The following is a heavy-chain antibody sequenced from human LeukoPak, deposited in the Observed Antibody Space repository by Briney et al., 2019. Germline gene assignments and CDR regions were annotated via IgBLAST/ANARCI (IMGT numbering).Heavy chain of an antibody. CDR1: GFTFDDYA. CDR3: ARDKVVVVVAATHRAFDI. J-gene: IGHJ3*02. V-gene: IGHV3-30-3*01. D-gene: IGHD2-15*01. Sequence: PGGSLRLSCAASGFTFDDYAMHWVRQAPGKGLEWVAVISYDGSNKYYADSVKGRFTISRDNSKNTLYLQMNSLRAEDTAVYYCARDKVVVVVAATHRAFDIWGQGTMVTVSS. CDR2: ISYDGSNK.